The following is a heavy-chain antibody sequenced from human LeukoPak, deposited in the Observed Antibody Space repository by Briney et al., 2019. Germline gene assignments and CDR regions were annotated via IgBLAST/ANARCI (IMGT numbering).Heavy chain of an antibody. CDR2: IYYSGST. CDR1: GGSISSGDYY. D-gene: IGHD6-13*01. J-gene: IGHJ6*03. V-gene: IGHV4-30-4*08. CDR3: ARDRGNIAAAGTWYMDV. Sequence: SETLSLTCTVSGGSISSGDYYWSWIRQPPGKGLEWIGYIYYSGSTYYNPSLKGRVTISVDTSKNQFSLKLSSVTAADTAVYYCARDRGNIAAAGTWYMDVWGKGTTVSVSS.